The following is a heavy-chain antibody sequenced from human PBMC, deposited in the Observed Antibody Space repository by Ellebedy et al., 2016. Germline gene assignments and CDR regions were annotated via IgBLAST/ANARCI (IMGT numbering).Heavy chain of an antibody. CDR2: IWYDGSNK. CDR1: GFTFSSYG. CDR3: AKGKRTKTYYFDY. V-gene: IGHV3-33*06. D-gene: IGHD1-14*01. J-gene: IGHJ4*02. Sequence: GESLKISCAASGFTFSSYGMHWVRQAPGKGLEWVAVIWYDGSNKYYADSVKGRFTISRDNSKNTLYLQMNSLRAEDTAVYYCAKGKRTKTYYFDYWGQGTLVTVSS.